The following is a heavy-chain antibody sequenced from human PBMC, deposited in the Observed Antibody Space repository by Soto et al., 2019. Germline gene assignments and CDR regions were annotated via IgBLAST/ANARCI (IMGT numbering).Heavy chain of an antibody. D-gene: IGHD2-15*01. Sequence: GGSLRLSCAASGFTFSSYGMHWVRQAPGKGLEWVAVIWYDGSNKYYADSVKGRFTISRDNSKNTLYLQMNSLRAEDTAVYYCARSPDIVVVVAATPRGYYYYGMDVWGQGTTVTVSS. CDR1: GFTFSSYG. V-gene: IGHV3-33*01. CDR2: IWYDGSNK. J-gene: IGHJ6*02. CDR3: ARSPDIVVVVAATPRGYYYYGMDV.